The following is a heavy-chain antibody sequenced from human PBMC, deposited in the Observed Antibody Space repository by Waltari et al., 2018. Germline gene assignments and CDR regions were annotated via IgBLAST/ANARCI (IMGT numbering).Heavy chain of an antibody. CDR1: GFSCINYA. CDR3: AREALYDFWSGYPDY. J-gene: IGHJ4*02. D-gene: IGHD3-3*01. V-gene: IGHV3-7*01. CDR2: INQDGSEK. Sequence: EVQLVESGGGLVQPGGALRRSCATSGFSCINYAINWVRQAPGKGLEWVAYINQDGSEKYYVDSVKGRFTISRDNAKNSLYLQMNSLRAEDTAVYYCAREALYDFWSGYPDYWGQGTLVTVSS.